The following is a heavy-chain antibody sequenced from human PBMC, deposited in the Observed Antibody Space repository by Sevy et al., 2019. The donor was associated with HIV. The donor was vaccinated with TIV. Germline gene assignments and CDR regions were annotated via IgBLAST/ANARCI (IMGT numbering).Heavy chain of an antibody. Sequence: CLRLSCAASGFTFSSYGMHWVRQAPGKGLEWVAVIWYDGSNKYYADSVKGRFTLSRDNSKNTLYLQMNSLRAEDTAMYYCAREWSIRVGATHDAFDIWGQGTMVIVSS. CDR2: IWYDGSNK. J-gene: IGHJ3*02. CDR1: GFTFSSYG. V-gene: IGHV3-33*04. CDR3: AREWSIRVGATHDAFDI. D-gene: IGHD1-26*01.